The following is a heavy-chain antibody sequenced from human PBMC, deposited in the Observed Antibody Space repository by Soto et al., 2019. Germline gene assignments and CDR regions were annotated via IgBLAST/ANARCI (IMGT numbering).Heavy chain of an antibody. CDR1: GGTFRSYT. D-gene: IGHD5-12*01. CDR3: ARGNHRWLQLWYFDL. V-gene: IGHV1-69*12. J-gene: IGHJ2*01. CDR2: IIPIFGTV. Sequence: QVQLVQSGAEVKKPGSSVTVSCKASGGTFRSYTISWVRQAPGQGLEWMGGIIPIFGTVNYAQKFQGRVTITADESTSTAYMELSSLRSEDTAVYYCARGNHRWLQLWYFDLWGRGTLVTVSS.